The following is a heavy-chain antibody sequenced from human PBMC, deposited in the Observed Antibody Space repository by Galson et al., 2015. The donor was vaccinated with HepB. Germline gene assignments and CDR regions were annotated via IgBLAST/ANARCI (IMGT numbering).Heavy chain of an antibody. V-gene: IGHV3-7*03. Sequence: SLRLSCAASGFTFNNYCMSWVRQAPGKGLEWVANIKQDGSDKYYLDSVKGRFTISRDNSKHSLYLQMNSLRAEDMAVYYCARDNIALFDYWGQGTLVTVSS. CDR3: ARDNIALFDY. CDR2: IKQDGSDK. D-gene: IGHD5-12*01. CDR1: GFTFNNYC. J-gene: IGHJ4*02.